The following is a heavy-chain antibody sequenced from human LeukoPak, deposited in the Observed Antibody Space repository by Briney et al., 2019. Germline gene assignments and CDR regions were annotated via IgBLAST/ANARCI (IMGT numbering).Heavy chain of an antibody. J-gene: IGHJ6*03. CDR2: IYYSGST. CDR1: GGSISSYY. V-gene: IGHV4-59*01. Sequence: PSETLSLTCTVSGGSISSYYWSWIRQPPGKGLEWIGYIYYSGSTNYNPSLKSRVTISVDTSKNQFSLKLSSVTAADTAVYYCARSHYYDSSGYYFNYYYYYMDVWGKGTTVTVSS. D-gene: IGHD3-22*01. CDR3: ARSHYYDSSGYYFNYYYYYMDV.